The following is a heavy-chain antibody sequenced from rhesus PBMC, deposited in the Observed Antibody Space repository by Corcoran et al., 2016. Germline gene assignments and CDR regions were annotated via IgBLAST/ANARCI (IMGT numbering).Heavy chain of an antibody. CDR2: IFGSIGST. CDR3: VSYSGSYYPFDY. V-gene: IGHV4S7*01. J-gene: IGHJ4*01. Sequence: QVQLQESGPGLVKPSETLSLTCAVSGGSISGGYGWSWIRPPPGKGLEWIGHIFGSIGSTYYNPSLKSRVTISRDTSKNQFSLKLSSVTAADTAVYYCVSYSGSYYPFDYWGQGVLVTDSA. CDR1: GGSISGGYG. D-gene: IGHD3-16*01.